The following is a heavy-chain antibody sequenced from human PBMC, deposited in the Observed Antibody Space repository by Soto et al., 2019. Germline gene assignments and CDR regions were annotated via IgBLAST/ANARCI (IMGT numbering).Heavy chain of an antibody. CDR1: GGTFSSYA. CDR3: AKTITIFGVVIIPVAMDV. Sequence: ASVKVSCKASGGTFSSYAISWVRQAPGQGLEWMGGIIPNNGNTNYAQKFQGRVTMTIDKSTSTAYMELSSLRSDDTAVYYCAKTITIFGVVIIPVAMDVWGKGTTVTVSS. V-gene: IGHV1-18*01. J-gene: IGHJ6*04. D-gene: IGHD3-3*01. CDR2: IIPNNGNT.